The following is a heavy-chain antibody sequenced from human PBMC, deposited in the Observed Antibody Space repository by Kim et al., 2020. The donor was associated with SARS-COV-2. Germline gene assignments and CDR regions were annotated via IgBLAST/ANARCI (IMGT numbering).Heavy chain of an antibody. V-gene: IGHV4-31*03. Sequence: SETLSLTCTVSGGSISSGGYYWSWIRQHPGKGLEWIGYIYYSGSTYYNPSLKSRVTISVDTSKNQFSLKLSSVTAADTAVYYCAILPLSSGSYSIDYWGQGTLVTVSS. J-gene: IGHJ4*02. CDR2: IYYSGST. CDR1: GGSISSGGYY. CDR3: AILPLSSGSYSIDY. D-gene: IGHD3-10*01.